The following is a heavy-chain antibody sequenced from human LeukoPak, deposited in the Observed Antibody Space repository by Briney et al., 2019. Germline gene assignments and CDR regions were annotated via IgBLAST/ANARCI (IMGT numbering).Heavy chain of an antibody. CDR3: AKGSRDGYNYDAFDI. J-gene: IGHJ3*02. D-gene: IGHD5-24*01. CDR1: GFTFSRYA. Sequence: PGGSLRLSCAASGFTFSRYAMSWVRQAPGKGLEWVSAISGFGGSTYYADSVKGRFTISRDNSKNTLYLQMNSLRAEDTALYYCAKGSRDGYNYDAFDIWGQGTMVTVSS. V-gene: IGHV3-23*01. CDR2: ISGFGGST.